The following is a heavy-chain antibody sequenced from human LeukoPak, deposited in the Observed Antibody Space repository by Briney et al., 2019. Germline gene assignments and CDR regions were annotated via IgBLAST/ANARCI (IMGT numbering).Heavy chain of an antibody. CDR1: GFTFSRYG. Sequence: PGGSLRLSCAASGFTFSRYGMHWVRQAPGKGLEWVTVISDDGSDKCYVDSVKGRFTISRDNSKNTLYLQMNSLRPEDTAVYYCAKAGGRAQTPFDPWGQGTLVTVSS. D-gene: IGHD2-15*01. CDR3: AKAGGRAQTPFDP. V-gene: IGHV3-30*18. J-gene: IGHJ5*02. CDR2: ISDDGSDK.